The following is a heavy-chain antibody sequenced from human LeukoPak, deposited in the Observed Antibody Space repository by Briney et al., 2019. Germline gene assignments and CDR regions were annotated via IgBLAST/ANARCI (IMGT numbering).Heavy chain of an antibody. Sequence: ASVKVSCKASGYTFTSYDINWVRQATGQGLEWMGWMNPNSGNTGYAQKFQGRVTMTRNTSISTAYMELSSLRSEDTAVYYCARGGYSSSWYGVYYYYYGMDVWGQGTTVTVSS. CDR3: ARGGYSSSWYGVYYYYYGMDV. D-gene: IGHD6-13*01. V-gene: IGHV1-8*01. CDR2: MNPNSGNT. CDR1: GYTFTSYD. J-gene: IGHJ6*02.